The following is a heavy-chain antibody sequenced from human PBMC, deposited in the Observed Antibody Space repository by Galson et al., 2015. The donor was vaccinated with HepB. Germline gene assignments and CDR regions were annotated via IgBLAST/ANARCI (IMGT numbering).Heavy chain of an antibody. D-gene: IGHD2-2*02. CDR2: IIPNSGGT. CDR3: ARADGFYSKRVPAAIFPH. J-gene: IGHJ1*01. V-gene: IGHV1-2*02. Sequence: SVKVSCKASGGTFSSYAISWVRQAPGQGLEWMGGIIPNSGGTNYAQKFQGRVTMTRDTSISTAYMELSRLRSDDTAVYYCARADGFYSKRVPAAIFPHWGQGTLVTVSS. CDR1: GGTFSSYA.